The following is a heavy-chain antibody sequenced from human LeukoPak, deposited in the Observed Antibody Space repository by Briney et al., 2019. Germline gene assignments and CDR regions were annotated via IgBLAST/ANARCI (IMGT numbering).Heavy chain of an antibody. CDR2: INPRGDYT. V-gene: IGHV1-46*01. D-gene: IGHD2-21*02. Sequence: ASVKVSCKPFGYTFTSYYIHWVRQAPGQGLEWMGIINPRGDYTTYAQNFQGRVTMTRDTSTSTIYMELSSLRSEDTAVYYCARSGYLVVTAYDAFDIWGRGTMVTVSS. CDR1: GYTFTSYY. CDR3: ARSGYLVVTAYDAFDI. J-gene: IGHJ3*02.